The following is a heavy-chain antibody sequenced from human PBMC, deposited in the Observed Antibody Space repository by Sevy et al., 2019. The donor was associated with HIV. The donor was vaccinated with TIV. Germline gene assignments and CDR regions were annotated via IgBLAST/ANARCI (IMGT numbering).Heavy chain of an antibody. CDR2: FDPEDGET. V-gene: IGHV1-24*01. J-gene: IGHJ4*02. CDR1: GYTLTELS. Sequence: GESLKISCKVSGYTLTELSMHWVRQAPGKGLEWMGTFDPEDGETIYAQKFQGRVSMTEDTSTDTAYMELNSLRSEDTAVYYCATTRDYYDSSGYPFDYWGQGTLVTVSS. D-gene: IGHD3-22*01. CDR3: ATTRDYYDSSGYPFDY.